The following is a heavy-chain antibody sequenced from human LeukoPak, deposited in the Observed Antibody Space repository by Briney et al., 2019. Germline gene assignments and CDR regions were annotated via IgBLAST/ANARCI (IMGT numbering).Heavy chain of an antibody. CDR1: GGSISSSSYY. CDR2: IYYSGST. CDR3: ATPGRYSSSGYFDY. D-gene: IGHD6-6*01. J-gene: IGHJ4*02. Sequence: SETQSLTCTVSGGSISSSSYYWGWIRQPPGKGLEWIGSIYYSGSTYYNPSLKSRVTISVDTSKNQFSLKLSSVTAADTAVYYCATPGRYSSSGYFDYWGQGTLVTVSS. V-gene: IGHV4-39*07.